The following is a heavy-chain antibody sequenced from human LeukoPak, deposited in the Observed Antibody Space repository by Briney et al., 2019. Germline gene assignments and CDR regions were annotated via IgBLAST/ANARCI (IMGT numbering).Heavy chain of an antibody. J-gene: IGHJ6*02. CDR1: GFTFSNYG. CDR3: ARGHYGMEV. V-gene: IGHV3-NL1*01. Sequence: GGSLRLSCAASGFTFSNYGMHWVRQAPGKGLEWVSVIYSGGSTYYADSVRGRFTISRDNAKNSLWLQMNSLRGEDTAVYYCARGHYGMEVWGQGTTVTVSS. D-gene: IGHD3-10*01. CDR2: IYSGGST.